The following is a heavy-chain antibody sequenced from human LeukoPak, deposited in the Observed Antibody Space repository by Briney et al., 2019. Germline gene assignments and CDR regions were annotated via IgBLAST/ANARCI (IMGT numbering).Heavy chain of an antibody. CDR3: ARGGVGYYYGSGSSSYFDY. J-gene: IGHJ4*02. CDR2: IYYSGST. Sequence: SETLSLTCTVSGGSISSSSYYWGWIRQPPGKGLEWIGSIYYSGSTYYNPSLKSRVTISVDTSKNQFSLKLSSVTAADTAVYYCARGGVGYYYGSGSSSYFDYWGQGTLVTVSS. D-gene: IGHD3-10*01. CDR1: GGSISSSSYY. V-gene: IGHV4-39*07.